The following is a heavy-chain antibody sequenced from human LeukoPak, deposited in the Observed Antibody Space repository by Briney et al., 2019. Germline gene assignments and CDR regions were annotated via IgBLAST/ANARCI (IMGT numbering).Heavy chain of an antibody. CDR3: ASGMDY. CDR2: IYTSGST. Sequence: SQTLSLTCTVSGGSISSGSYYWSWIRQPAGKGLEWIGRIYTSGSTNYNPSLKSRVTISVDTSKNQFSLKLSSVTAADTAVYYCASGMDYWGRGTLVTVSS. D-gene: IGHD1-26*01. CDR1: GGSISSGSYY. V-gene: IGHV4-61*02. J-gene: IGHJ4*02.